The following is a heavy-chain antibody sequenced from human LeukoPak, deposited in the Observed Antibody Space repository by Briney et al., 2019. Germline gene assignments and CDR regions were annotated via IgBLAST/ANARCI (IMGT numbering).Heavy chain of an antibody. Sequence: SETLSLTCTVSGYSISSGYYWDWIRQPPGKGLEWIGSIYHSGSTYYNPSLKSRVTISVDTSKNQFSLKLSSVTAADTAVYYCARDINWFDPWGQGTLVTVSS. CDR3: ARDINWFDP. CDR1: GYSISSGYY. CDR2: IYHSGST. J-gene: IGHJ5*02. V-gene: IGHV4-38-2*02.